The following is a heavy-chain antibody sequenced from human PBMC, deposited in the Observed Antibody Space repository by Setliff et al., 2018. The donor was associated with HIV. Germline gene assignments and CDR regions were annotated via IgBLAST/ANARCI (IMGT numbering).Heavy chain of an antibody. V-gene: IGHV4-39*07. J-gene: IGHJ1*01. D-gene: IGHD6-13*01. CDR1: GGSIKSSSYY. CDR3: ARVPTSSWYVTTQRTKEYFQQ. Sequence: PSETLSLTCTVSGGSIKSSSYYWGWIRQPPGKGLEWIGSIYYSGNTYYNPSLKGRVNISVDTSRNQFSLRLSSVTAADTAIYYCARVPTSSWYVTTQRTKEYFQQWGQGTLVTVSS. CDR2: IYYSGNT.